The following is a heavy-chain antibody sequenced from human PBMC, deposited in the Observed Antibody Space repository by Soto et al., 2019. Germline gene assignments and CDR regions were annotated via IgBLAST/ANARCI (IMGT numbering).Heavy chain of an antibody. CDR3: ARVADGSSWFDP. D-gene: IGHD1-26*01. J-gene: IGHJ5*02. Sequence: SVKVSCKASGGTFSSYTISWVRPAPGQGLEWMGRIIPILGIANYAQKFQGRVTITADKSTSTAYMELSSLRSEDTAVYYCARVADGSSWFDPWGQGTLVTVSS. V-gene: IGHV1-69*02. CDR2: IIPILGIA. CDR1: GGTFSSYT.